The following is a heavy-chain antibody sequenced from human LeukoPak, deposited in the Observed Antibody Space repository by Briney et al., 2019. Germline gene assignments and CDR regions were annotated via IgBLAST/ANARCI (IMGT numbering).Heavy chain of an antibody. CDR3: AKGRGGGRDASDI. J-gene: IGHJ3*02. D-gene: IGHD2-15*01. CDR1: GDSISSYA. CDR2: ISRSGDT. V-gene: IGHV4-59*01. Sequence: PSETLSLTCSVSGDSISSYAWSWIRRPPGKGLEWIGDISRSGDTNYSPSLKSRLAISVDMSKNQITLKLRSVTAADAAVYYCAKGRGGGRDASDIWGQGTVVTVSS.